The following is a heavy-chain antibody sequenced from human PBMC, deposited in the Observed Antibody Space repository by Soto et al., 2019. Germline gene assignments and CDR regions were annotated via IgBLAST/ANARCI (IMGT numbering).Heavy chain of an antibody. CDR3: ARDGNWHLTYGTDV. CDR1: GFTFSSYA. J-gene: IGHJ6*02. Sequence: PGGSLRLSCAASGFTFSSYAMSWVRQAPGKGLEWVAVISYDGSNKYYADSVKGRFTISRDNSKNTLYLQMNSLRAEDTAVYYYARDGNWHLTYGTDVWGQGTTVTVSS. CDR2: ISYDGSNK. V-gene: IGHV3-30-3*01.